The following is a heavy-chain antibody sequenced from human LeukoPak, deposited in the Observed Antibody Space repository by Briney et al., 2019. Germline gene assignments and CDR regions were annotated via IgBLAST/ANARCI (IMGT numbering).Heavy chain of an antibody. Sequence: SETLSLTCTVSGGSIISSSYYWGWIRQPPGKGLEWIGSIYYTGSTYYNPSLRSRVTMSVDTSRNQFSLKLSSVTAADTAVYYCARSGGSYDSSGYYLRYWGQGTLVTVSS. V-gene: IGHV4-39*07. CDR2: IYYTGST. CDR1: GGSIISSSYY. J-gene: IGHJ4*02. D-gene: IGHD3-22*01. CDR3: ARSGGSYDSSGYYLRY.